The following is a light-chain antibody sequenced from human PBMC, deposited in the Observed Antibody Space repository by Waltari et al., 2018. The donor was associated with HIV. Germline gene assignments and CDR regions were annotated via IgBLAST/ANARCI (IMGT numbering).Light chain of an antibody. Sequence: EIILTQSPGTLSLSPGDRATLSCRASQSVSSSHLAWYQQKPRQAPRLLIYGASSRATGIPDRFSGSGSGTDFILTISGLEPEDFAVYYCQQYGGSRWTFGQGTKVEIK. V-gene: IGKV3-20*01. CDR2: GAS. J-gene: IGKJ1*01. CDR1: QSVSSSH. CDR3: QQYGGSRWT.